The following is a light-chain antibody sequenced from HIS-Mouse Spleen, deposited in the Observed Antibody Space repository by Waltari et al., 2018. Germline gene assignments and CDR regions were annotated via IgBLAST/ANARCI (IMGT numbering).Light chain of an antibody. Sequence: EIVLTQYPATLSLSPGERATLSCRASPSVNSYLAWYQQKPGQAPRLLIYDASNRATGIPARFSGSGSGTDFTLTISSLEPEDFAVYYCQQRSNWPTFGGGTKVEIK. V-gene: IGKV3-11*01. J-gene: IGKJ4*01. CDR3: QQRSNWPT. CDR2: DAS. CDR1: PSVNSY.